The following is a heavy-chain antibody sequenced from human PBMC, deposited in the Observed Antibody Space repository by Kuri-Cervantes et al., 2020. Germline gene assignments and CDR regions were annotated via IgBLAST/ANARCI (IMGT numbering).Heavy chain of an antibody. Sequence: ASVKVSCKASGGTFSSYAISWVRQAPGQGLEWMGWINPNSGGTNYAQKFQGRVTMTRDTSISTAYMELSRLRSDDTAVYYCASIVRVGDFWSGYYEPFDYWGQGTLVTVSS. V-gene: IGHV1-2*02. CDR3: ASIVRVGDFWSGYYEPFDY. CDR1: GGTFSSYA. J-gene: IGHJ4*02. CDR2: INPNSGGT. D-gene: IGHD3-3*01.